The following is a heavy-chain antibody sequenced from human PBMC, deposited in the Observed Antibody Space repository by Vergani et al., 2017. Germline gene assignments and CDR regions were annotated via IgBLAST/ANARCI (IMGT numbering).Heavy chain of an antibody. CDR3: ARVIKYYDILTGYYAKPYYFDY. J-gene: IGHJ4*02. CDR2: ISSSSSTI. V-gene: IGHV3-48*01. Sequence: EVQLVESGGGLVQPGGSLRLSCAASGFTFSSYSMNWVRQAPGKGLEWVSYISSSSSTIYYADSVKGRFTISRDNAKNSLYLQMNSLRAEDTAVYYCARVIKYYDILTGYYAKPYYFDYWGQGTLVTVSS. D-gene: IGHD3-9*01. CDR1: GFTFSSYS.